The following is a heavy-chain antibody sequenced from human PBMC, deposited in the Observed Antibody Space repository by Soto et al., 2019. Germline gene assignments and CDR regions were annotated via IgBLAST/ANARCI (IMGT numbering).Heavy chain of an antibody. CDR1: GYTFTSNY. V-gene: IGHV1-46*01. Sequence: ASVKVSCKASGYTFTSNYMHWVRQAPGQGHEWMGIINPSGGSASYAQKFQGRVTLTRDTSASTVYMELSSLRSEDTAVYYCARVPYDFWSGYNYYYYGMDVWAKGPRSPSP. CDR2: INPSGGSA. D-gene: IGHD3-3*01. J-gene: IGHJ6*02. CDR3: ARVPYDFWSGYNYYYYGMDV.